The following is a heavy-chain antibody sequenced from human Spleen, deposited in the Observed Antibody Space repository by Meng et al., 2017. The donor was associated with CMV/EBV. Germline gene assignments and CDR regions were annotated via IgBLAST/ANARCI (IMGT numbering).Heavy chain of an antibody. CDR1: GFTFTSYA. CDR3: TRTYYYDTSGPFDY. V-gene: IGHV3-49*02. J-gene: IGHJ4*02. CDR2: IRSKAYGGTT. Sequence: GESLKISCAASGFTFTSYAMRWVRQAPGKGLEWVGFIRSKAYGGTTEYAASVKGRFTISRDDSKSIAYLQMNSLKTGDTAVYYCTRTYYYDTSGPFDYWGQGTLVTVS. D-gene: IGHD3-22*01.